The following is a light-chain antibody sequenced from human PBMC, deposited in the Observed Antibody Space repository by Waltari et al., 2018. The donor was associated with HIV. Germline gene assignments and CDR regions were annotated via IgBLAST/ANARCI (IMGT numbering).Light chain of an antibody. CDR2: GAS. J-gene: IGKJ1*01. V-gene: IGKV3-15*01. CDR3: QQYNSWPRT. Sequence: EIVMTQSPAPLSVSPGGRATLSCRASQSVSNSLVWYQQRPGQAPRLLIYGASTRATGIPGRFSGSGSGTEFTLTINSLQSEDFAVYYCQQYNSWPRTFGQGTKVEVK. CDR1: QSVSNS.